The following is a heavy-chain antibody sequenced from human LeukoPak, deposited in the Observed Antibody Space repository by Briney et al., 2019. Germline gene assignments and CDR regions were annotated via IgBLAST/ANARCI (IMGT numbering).Heavy chain of an antibody. CDR2: INHSGST. D-gene: IGHD3-3*01. Sequence: KASETLSLTCAVYGGSFSGYYWSGIRQPPGKGLEWIGEINHSGSTNYNPSLKSRVTISVDTSKNQFSLKLSSVTAADTAVYYCARGLFGVVKGKGYYYYYMDVWGKGTTVTVSS. CDR3: ARGLFGVVKGKGYYYYYMDV. V-gene: IGHV4-34*01. CDR1: GGSFSGYY. J-gene: IGHJ6*03.